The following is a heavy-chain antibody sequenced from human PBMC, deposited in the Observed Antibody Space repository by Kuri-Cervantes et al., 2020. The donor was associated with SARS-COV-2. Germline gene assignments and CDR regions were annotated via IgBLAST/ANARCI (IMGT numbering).Heavy chain of an antibody. CDR3: ARGDGMDV. J-gene: IGHJ6*02. CDR2: IDGDGTSI. V-gene: IGHV3-74*01. CDR1: GFTFSAYW. Sequence: GEALKISCAASGFTFSAYWMHWVRHAPGKGLVWASHIDGDGTSIGYADSVKGRFTISRDNAKGTLYLQMNSLRAEDTAMYYCARGDGMDVWGQGTTVTDSS.